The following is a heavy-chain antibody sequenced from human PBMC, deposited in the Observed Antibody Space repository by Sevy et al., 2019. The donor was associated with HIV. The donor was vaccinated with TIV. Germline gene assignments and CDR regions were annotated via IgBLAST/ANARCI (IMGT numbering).Heavy chain of an antibody. J-gene: IGHJ3*02. CDR3: ARESGYSSSPGAFDI. CDR1: GFTVSSVY. Sequence: GGSLRLSCAASGFTVSSVYMSWVRQAPGKGLEWVSLIYDAGSTYFADSVEGGFTISRDDSKSTLYLQMNSLRAEDTAVYFGARESGYSSSPGAFDIWGQGTMVTVSS. V-gene: IGHV3-53*01. CDR2: IYDAGST. D-gene: IGHD6-19*01.